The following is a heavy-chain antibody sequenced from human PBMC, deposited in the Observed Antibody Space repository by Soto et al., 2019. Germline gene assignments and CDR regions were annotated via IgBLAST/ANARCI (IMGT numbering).Heavy chain of an antibody. D-gene: IGHD3-22*01. CDR3: ARDPGYYDSGDYFDY. V-gene: IGHV3-23*01. CDR2: ISGSGGST. J-gene: IGHJ4*02. CDR1: GFTFSSYA. Sequence: PGGSLRLSCAASGFTFSSYAMSWVRQAPGKGLEWVSAISGSGGSTYYADSVKGRFTISRDNAKNSVYLQMNSLRDEDAAVYYCARDPGYYDSGDYFDYWGQGALVTVSS.